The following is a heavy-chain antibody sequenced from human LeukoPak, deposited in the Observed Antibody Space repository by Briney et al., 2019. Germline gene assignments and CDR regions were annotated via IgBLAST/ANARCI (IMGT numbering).Heavy chain of an antibody. J-gene: IGHJ4*02. D-gene: IGHD6-19*01. CDR3: AKQDIRSSGWYD. V-gene: IGHV3-7*02. CDR2: IRHDGSDV. Sequence: GALRLSCVGSGFNFDNYYMSWVRQAPGKGLEWVADIRHDGSDVYNVDSVRGRFTISRDNAKNSVFLQMNSLKDEDTAVYYCAKQDIRSSGWYDWGQGTLVTVSS. CDR1: GFNFDNYY.